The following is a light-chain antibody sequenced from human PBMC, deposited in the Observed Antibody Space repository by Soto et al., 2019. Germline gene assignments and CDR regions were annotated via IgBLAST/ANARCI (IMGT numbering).Light chain of an antibody. V-gene: IGKV3-11*01. CDR2: DAS. J-gene: IGKJ4*01. CDR1: QSVSSY. Sequence: EILLTQSPATLSLSPGERATLSCRASQSVSSYLAWYQQKPGQAPRLLIYDASNRATGIPARFSGSGSGTAFTLTISSLEPEDFAVYYCQQRSNWPLTFGGGTKVDIK. CDR3: QQRSNWPLT.